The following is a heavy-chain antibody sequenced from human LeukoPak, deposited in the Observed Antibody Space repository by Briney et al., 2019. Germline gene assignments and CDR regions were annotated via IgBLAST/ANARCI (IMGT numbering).Heavy chain of an antibody. CDR2: INPNHGDT. Sequence: GASVKVSCKASGYTFTGYYMHWVRQAPGQGLEWMGWINPNHGDTNYAQKFQDRVSMTRDTSISTAYMHLSRLRSADTAVYYCARGRIGLRWGVYWFDPWGQGTLVTVSS. CDR3: ARGRIGLRWGVYWFDP. D-gene: IGHD5-12*01. J-gene: IGHJ5*02. CDR1: GYTFTGYY. V-gene: IGHV1-2*02.